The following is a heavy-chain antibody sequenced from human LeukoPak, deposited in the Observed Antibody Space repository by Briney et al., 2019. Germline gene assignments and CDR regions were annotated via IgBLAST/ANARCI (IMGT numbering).Heavy chain of an antibody. J-gene: IGHJ4*02. CDR1: GYSFTSYW. CDR3: ARQVDIAVAGYDY. CDR2: IYPGDSDT. Sequence: GESLKISCKGSGYSFTSYWIAWVRQMPGKGLEWMGIIYPGDSDTRYSPSFQGQVTISADKSISTAYLQWSNLKASDTAMYCCARQVDIAVAGYDYWGQGTLITVSS. D-gene: IGHD6-13*01. V-gene: IGHV5-51*01.